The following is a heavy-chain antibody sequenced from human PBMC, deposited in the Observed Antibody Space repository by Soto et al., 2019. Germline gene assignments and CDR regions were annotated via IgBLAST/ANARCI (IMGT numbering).Heavy chain of an antibody. D-gene: IGHD3-22*01. CDR1: GGTFSTYA. CDR2: IIPIFATA. V-gene: IGHV1-69*13. CDR3: ARQFDSDTSGYYYAY. Sequence: PVKVSCKASGGTFSTYAISWVRQAPGQGLEWMGGIIPIFATANYAQKFQGRVTITADESTSTAYMELSSLRSEDTAVYYCARQFDSDTSGYYYAYWGQGTLVTVSS. J-gene: IGHJ4*02.